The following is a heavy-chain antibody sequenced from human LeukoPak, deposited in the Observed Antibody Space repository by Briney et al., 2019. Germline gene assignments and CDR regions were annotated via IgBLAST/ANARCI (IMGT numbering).Heavy chain of an antibody. D-gene: IGHD5-24*01. CDR3: ARGRDGYIFDY. CDR1: GGSISSYY. V-gene: IGHV4-59*01. J-gene: IGHJ4*02. CDR2: IYYSGST. Sequence: SETLSLTCTVSGGSISSYYWSWIRQPPGKGLEWIGYIYYSGSTNYNPSLKSRVTISVDTSENQFSLKLSSVTAADTAVYYCARGRDGYIFDYWGQGTLVTVSS.